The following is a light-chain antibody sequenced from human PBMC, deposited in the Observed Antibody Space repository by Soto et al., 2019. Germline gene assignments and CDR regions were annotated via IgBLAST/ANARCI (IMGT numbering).Light chain of an antibody. J-gene: IGKJ1*01. CDR1: QSITNN. V-gene: IGKV1-39*01. Sequence: DIQMTQSPSSLSASVRERVTIACRASQSITNNLNWYQQKPGRAPKLLIYRVSNLQSGVPPRFSGSGSGTDFTLTISGLQPDDFATYSCQQSYSTPPTFGQGTKV. CDR3: QQSYSTPPT. CDR2: RVS.